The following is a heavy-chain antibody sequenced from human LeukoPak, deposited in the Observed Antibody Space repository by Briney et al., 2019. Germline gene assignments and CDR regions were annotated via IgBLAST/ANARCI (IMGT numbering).Heavy chain of an antibody. CDR2: INHSGST. CDR3: ARGSILKRATVTTSRWFDP. V-gene: IGHV4-34*01. J-gene: IGHJ5*02. CDR1: GGSFSGYY. Sequence: SETLSLTCAVYGGSFSGYYWSWIRQPPGKGLEWIGEINHSGSTNYNPSLKSRVTISGDTSKNQFSLKLSSVTAADTAVYYCARGSILKRATVTTSRWFDPWGQGTLVTVSS. D-gene: IGHD4-17*01.